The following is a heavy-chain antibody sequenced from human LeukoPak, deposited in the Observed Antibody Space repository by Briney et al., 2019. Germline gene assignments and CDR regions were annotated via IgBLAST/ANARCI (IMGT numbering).Heavy chain of an antibody. J-gene: IGHJ4*02. D-gene: IGHD1-26*01. V-gene: IGHV3-NL1*01. CDR3: ARVTRSGSYRPYYFDY. CDR1: GFTFSSYG. Sequence: PGGSLRLSCAASGFTFSSYGMHWVRQAPGKGLEWVSVIYSGGSTYYADSVKGRFTISRDNSKNTLYLQMNSLRAEDTAVYYCARVTRSGSYRPYYFDYWGQGTLVTVSS. CDR2: IYSGGST.